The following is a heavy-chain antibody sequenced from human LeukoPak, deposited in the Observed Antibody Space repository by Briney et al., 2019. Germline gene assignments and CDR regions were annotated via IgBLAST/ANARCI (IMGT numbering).Heavy chain of an antibody. Sequence: PGGSLRLSCAASGFTFTTFWMHWVRQAPGKGLVWVSRINHDGSSANYADSVKGRFTISRDNAKNTVYLQMNSLRAEDTAVYYCVRDWGYESSRYWQKYFDTWGQGTLVTVSS. D-gene: IGHD3-22*01. CDR1: GFTFTTFW. CDR2: INHDGSSA. J-gene: IGHJ4*02. CDR3: VRDWGYESSRYWQKYFDT. V-gene: IGHV3-74*01.